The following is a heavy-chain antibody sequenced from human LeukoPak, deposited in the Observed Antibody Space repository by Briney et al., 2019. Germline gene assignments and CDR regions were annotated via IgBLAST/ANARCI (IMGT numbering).Heavy chain of an antibody. CDR3: ARLPYPYDSSGSPPLDY. V-gene: IGHV4-39*01. D-gene: IGHD3-22*01. CDR1: GGSISSSNYC. J-gene: IGHJ4*02. CDR2: IYYSGST. Sequence: SETLSLTCTVSGGSISSSNYCWGWIRQPPGKGLEWIGSIYYSGSTYYNPSLKSRVTISVDTSKNQFSLKLSSVTAADTAVYYCARLPYPYDSSGSPPLDYWGQGTLVTVSS.